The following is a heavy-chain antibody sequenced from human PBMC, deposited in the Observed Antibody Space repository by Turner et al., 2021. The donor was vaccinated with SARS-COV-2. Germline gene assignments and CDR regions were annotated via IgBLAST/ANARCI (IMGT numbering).Heavy chain of an antibody. V-gene: IGHV1-69*01. CDR1: GGTFSSYA. Sequence: QVQLVQSGAEVKKPGSSVKVSCKASGGTFSSYAVTWLRQAPGQGREWVGGIIPSFGTANYEQKFQGRVTITADESTSTAYMELSSLRSEDTAVYYCARDSQWEPLDYWGQGTLVTVSS. J-gene: IGHJ4*02. D-gene: IGHD1-26*01. CDR2: IIPSFGTA. CDR3: ARDSQWEPLDY.